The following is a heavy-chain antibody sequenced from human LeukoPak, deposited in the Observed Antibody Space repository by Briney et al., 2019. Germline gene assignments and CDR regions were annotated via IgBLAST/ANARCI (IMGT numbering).Heavy chain of an antibody. CDR1: GFSFSGSW. J-gene: IGHJ3*02. V-gene: IGHV3-7*01. Sequence: GGSLRLSCAASGFSFSGSWMSWVSQAPGKGLEWVAHIKPDESEKFYMDSVKGRFTVSRDNAKSVVFLLMNSLRAEDTAVYYCARARSYSFDIWGQGTMVTVSS. CDR3: ARARSYSFDI. CDR2: IKPDESEK. D-gene: IGHD5-12*01.